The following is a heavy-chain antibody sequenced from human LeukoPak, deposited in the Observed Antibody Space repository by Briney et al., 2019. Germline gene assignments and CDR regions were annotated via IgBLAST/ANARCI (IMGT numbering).Heavy chain of an antibody. CDR3: ARGNVDPKKGPIDY. J-gene: IGHJ4*02. CDR1: GGTFSSYA. Sequence: SVKVSCKASGGTFSSYAISWVRQAPGQGLEWMGGIIPIFGTANYAQKFQGRVTITTDESTSTAYMELSSLRSEDTAVYYCARGNVDPKKGPIDYWGQGTMVTVSS. CDR2: IIPIFGTA. D-gene: IGHD1-1*01. V-gene: IGHV1-69*05.